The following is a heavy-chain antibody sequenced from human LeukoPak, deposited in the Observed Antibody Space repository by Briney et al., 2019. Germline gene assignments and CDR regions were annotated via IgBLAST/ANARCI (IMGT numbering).Heavy chain of an antibody. D-gene: IGHD2-21*02. CDR1: GFTFSSYA. J-gene: IGHJ3*02. Sequence: GGSLRLSCAASGFTFSSYAMSWVRQAPGKGLEWVSAISGSGGSTYYADSVKGRFTISRDNAKNSLYLQMNSLRAEDTAVYYCARIPDCGGDCYPFDAFDIWGQGTMVTVSS. V-gene: IGHV3-23*01. CDR2: ISGSGGST. CDR3: ARIPDCGGDCYPFDAFDI.